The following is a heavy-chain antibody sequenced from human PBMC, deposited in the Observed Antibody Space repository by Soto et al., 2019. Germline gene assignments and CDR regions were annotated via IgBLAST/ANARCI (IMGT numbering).Heavy chain of an antibody. D-gene: IGHD1-1*01. J-gene: IGHJ4*02. CDR1: GFTFKNAW. Sequence: EGQLVESGGGLVEPGETLRLSCAASGFTFKNAWMSWVRQAPGKGLEWVGRIKSWSDGGTTDYGAPVKGRFSISRDDAKTTLSLQMTSLRTEDTAVYYCTTGTTVAKYYFDFWGQGTLVTVSS. CDR2: IKSWSDGGTT. V-gene: IGHV3-15*01. CDR3: TTGTTVAKYYFDF.